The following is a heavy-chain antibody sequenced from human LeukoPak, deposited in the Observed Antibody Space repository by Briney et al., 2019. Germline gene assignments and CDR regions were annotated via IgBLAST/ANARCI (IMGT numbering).Heavy chain of an antibody. CDR3: ARDTYYFDSSGYFNWFDP. Sequence: ASVKVSCKASGYTFTSYGISWVRQAPGQGLEWMGWISAYNGNTNYAQKLQGRVTMTTDTSTSTAYMELRSLRSDDTAVYYCARDTYYFDSSGYFNWFDPWGQGTLGTVSS. V-gene: IGHV1-18*01. J-gene: IGHJ5*02. D-gene: IGHD3-22*01. CDR2: ISAYNGNT. CDR1: GYTFTSYG.